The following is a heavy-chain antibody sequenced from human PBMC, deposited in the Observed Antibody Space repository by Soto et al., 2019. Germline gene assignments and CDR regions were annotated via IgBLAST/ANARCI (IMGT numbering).Heavy chain of an antibody. D-gene: IGHD3-3*01. CDR3: ASSLEWTENWFDP. CDR2: INPNSGGT. V-gene: IGHV1-2*02. CDR1: GYTFTGYY. Sequence: GAXVKVSCKASGYTFTGYYMHWVRQAPXQGLXWMGWINPNSGGTNYAQKFQGRVTMTRDTSISTAYMELSRLRSDDTAVYYCASSLEWTENWFDPWGQGTLVTVSS. J-gene: IGHJ5*02.